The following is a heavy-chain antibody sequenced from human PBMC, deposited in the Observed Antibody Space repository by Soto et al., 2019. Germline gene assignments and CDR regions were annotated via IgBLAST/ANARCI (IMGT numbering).Heavy chain of an antibody. V-gene: IGHV3-23*01. J-gene: IGHJ3*01. CDR1: GFIFTNYA. CDR2: IGGRGNSA. D-gene: IGHD5-12*01. Sequence: GGSLRLSCAASGFIFTNYAMNWVRQAPGKGLEWVSVIGGRGNSAYYADSVQGRFTISRDNSKNTLSLQMSSLTADDTAIYYCVREGRGSFDFWGRGTMVTVS. CDR3: VREGRGSFDF.